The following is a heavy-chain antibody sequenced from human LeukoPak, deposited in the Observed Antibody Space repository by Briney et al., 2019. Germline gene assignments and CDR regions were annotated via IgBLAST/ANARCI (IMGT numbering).Heavy chain of an antibody. D-gene: IGHD1-26*01. Sequence: VSVPVSYKASGYTFTSYYMHWVRPAPGQGLEWLGIINPSGGSTSYAQKFQGRVTMTRDTSTSTVYMELSSLRSEDTAVYYCARDRGSGTNWFDPWGQGTLVTVSS. CDR3: ARDRGSGTNWFDP. CDR2: INPSGGST. J-gene: IGHJ5*02. V-gene: IGHV1-46*01. CDR1: GYTFTSYY.